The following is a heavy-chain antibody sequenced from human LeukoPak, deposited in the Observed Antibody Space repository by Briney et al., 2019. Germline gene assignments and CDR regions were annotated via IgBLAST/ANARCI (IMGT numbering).Heavy chain of an antibody. Sequence: PSETLSLTCTVSGGSISSNSDYWSWIRQPPGKGLEWIGYSHYSGNTNYNPSLKSRVTISVDTSKNQFSLKLSSVTAADTAVYYCASRTDSSSTFYDWGQGTLVTVSS. CDR3: ASRTDSSSTFYD. CDR2: SHYSGNT. D-gene: IGHD6-13*01. V-gene: IGHV4-61*01. J-gene: IGHJ4*02. CDR1: GGSISSNSDY.